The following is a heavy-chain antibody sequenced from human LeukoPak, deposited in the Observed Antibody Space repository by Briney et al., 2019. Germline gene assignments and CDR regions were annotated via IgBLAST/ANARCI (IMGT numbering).Heavy chain of an antibody. Sequence: SQTLSLTCTVSGGSISSGGYYWSWIRQHPGKGLEWIGYIYYSGSTYYNPSLKSRVTISVDTSKNQSSLKLSSVTAADTAVYYCARVAVAGTRYYFDYWGQGTLVTVSS. CDR3: ARVAVAGTRYYFDY. J-gene: IGHJ4*02. V-gene: IGHV4-31*03. D-gene: IGHD6-19*01. CDR2: IYYSGST. CDR1: GGSISSGGYY.